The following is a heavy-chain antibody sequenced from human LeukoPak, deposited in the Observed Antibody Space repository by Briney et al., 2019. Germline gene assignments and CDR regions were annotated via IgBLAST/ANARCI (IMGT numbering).Heavy chain of an antibody. Sequence: ASVKVSCKASGYTFTSYDINWVRQATGQGLEWMGWMNPNSGNTGYAQKFQGRVTMTRNTSISTAYMDLSSLRSEDTAVYYCARGNRAAAGDYYYYYGMDVWGQGTTVTVSS. CDR3: ARGNRAAAGDYYYYYGMDV. J-gene: IGHJ6*02. CDR1: GYTFTSYD. V-gene: IGHV1-8*01. D-gene: IGHD6-13*01. CDR2: MNPNSGNT.